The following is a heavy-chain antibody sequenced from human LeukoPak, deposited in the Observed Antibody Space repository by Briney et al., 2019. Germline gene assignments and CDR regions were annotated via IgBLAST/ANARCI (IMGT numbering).Heavy chain of an antibody. Sequence: SETLSLTCAVSGGSILTTNWWSWVRQTPGKGLEWIGEVHLSGASNYNPSLKSRVSMSIGKSKNQLSLKLTSVTAADTAVYYCARESGAFSPFGFWGQGTLVTVSS. J-gene: IGHJ4*02. CDR1: GGSILTTNW. V-gene: IGHV4-4*02. CDR3: ARESGAFSPFGF. D-gene: IGHD1-26*01. CDR2: VHLSGAS.